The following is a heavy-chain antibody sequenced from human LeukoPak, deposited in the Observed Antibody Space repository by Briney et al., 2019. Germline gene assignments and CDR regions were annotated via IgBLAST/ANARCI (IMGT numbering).Heavy chain of an antibody. D-gene: IGHD6-19*01. CDR1: GFTFSSYG. V-gene: IGHV3-30*18. J-gene: IGHJ4*02. Sequence: GRSLRLSCAASGFTFSSYGMHWVRQAPGKGLEWVAVISYDGSNKYYADSVKGRFTISRDNSKNTLYLQMNSLRAEDTAVYYCVKDLGSSGWFNDYWGQGTLVTVSS. CDR2: ISYDGSNK. CDR3: VKDLGSSGWFNDY.